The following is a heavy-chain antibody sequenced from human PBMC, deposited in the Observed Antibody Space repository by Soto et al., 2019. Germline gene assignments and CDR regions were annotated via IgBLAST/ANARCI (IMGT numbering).Heavy chain of an antibody. D-gene: IGHD3-3*01. CDR1: TFVFSVYS. J-gene: IGHJ4*02. CDR2: ISHYGANK. V-gene: IGHV3-30-3*01. CDR3: ARDKDQYDFWGGTLDS. Sequence: QVQLVESGGGVVKSERSLRLSCTTSTFVFSVYSLQWFRQAPGKGLEWVALISHYGANKYYADYVKGRFTISRDNSKDTLYLQMNSLRPEDTAVYFCARDKDQYDFWGGTLDSWGQGTLVTVSA.